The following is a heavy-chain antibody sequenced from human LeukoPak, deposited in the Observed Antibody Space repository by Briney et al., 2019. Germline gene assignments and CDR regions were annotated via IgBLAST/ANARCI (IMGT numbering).Heavy chain of an antibody. CDR2: IYYSGST. Sequence: SQTLSLTCTVSGGSISSGDYYWSWIRQPRGKGLEWIGYIYYSGSTYYNPSLKSRVTISVDTSKNQFSLKLSSVTAADTAVYYCARGITFFGVVIIGFDPWGQGTLVTVSS. J-gene: IGHJ5*02. D-gene: IGHD3-3*01. CDR3: ARGITFFGVVIIGFDP. V-gene: IGHV4-30-4*08. CDR1: GGSISSGDYY.